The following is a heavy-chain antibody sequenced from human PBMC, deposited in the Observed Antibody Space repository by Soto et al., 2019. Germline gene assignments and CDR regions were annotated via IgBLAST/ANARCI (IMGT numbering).Heavy chain of an antibody. J-gene: IGHJ4*02. D-gene: IGHD5-18*01. CDR1: GGSQA. Sequence: QVQLVQSGAEVKKPGSSVKVSCKTSGGSQATSWVRQAPGHGPEWLGGIIGVFPTTNKAEKFEGRVTITADKATGTAYMELSSLPSVDTVVYYCATVGPPLSGAFTYGYEGPFDYWGQGILVIVSS. CDR3: ATVGPPLSGAFTYGYEGPFDY. V-gene: IGHV1-69*06. CDR2: IIGVFPTT.